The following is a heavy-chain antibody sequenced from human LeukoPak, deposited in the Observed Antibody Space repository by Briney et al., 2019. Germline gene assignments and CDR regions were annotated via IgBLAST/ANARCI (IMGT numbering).Heavy chain of an antibody. CDR1: GYSISSGYY. CDR3: ARDWTKGSWFDP. CDR2: IYHSGST. Sequence: SETLSLTCSVSGYSISSGYYWGWIRQPPGKGLEWIGSIYHSGSTYYNPSPKSRVTISVDTSKNQFSLKLGSVTAADTAVYYCARDWTKGSWFDPWGQGTLVTVSS. J-gene: IGHJ5*02. V-gene: IGHV4-38-2*02. D-gene: IGHD3/OR15-3a*01.